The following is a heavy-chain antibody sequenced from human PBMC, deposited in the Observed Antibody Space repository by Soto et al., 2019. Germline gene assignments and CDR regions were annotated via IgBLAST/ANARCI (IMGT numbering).Heavy chain of an antibody. Sequence: PGGSLRLSCVGSGFTFSSNWMTWVRQAPGKGLEWVGNIRQDGSEKNYVDSVKGRFTISRDNAKNSLYLQMNSLRAEDTAVYYCARDQPGYSYGYGLGYWGQGTLVTVSS. CDR1: GFTFSSNW. CDR2: IRQDGSEK. J-gene: IGHJ4*02. CDR3: ARDQPGYSYGYGLGY. D-gene: IGHD5-18*01. V-gene: IGHV3-7*01.